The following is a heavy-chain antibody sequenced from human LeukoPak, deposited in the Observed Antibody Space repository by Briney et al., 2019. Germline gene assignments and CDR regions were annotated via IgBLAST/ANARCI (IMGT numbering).Heavy chain of an antibody. J-gene: IGHJ4*02. CDR3: ARVPPYYGSGS. D-gene: IGHD3-10*01. CDR1: GSSISNYY. V-gene: IGHV4-59*01. Sequence: SETLSLTCTVSGSSISNYYYNWIRHAPGKGLEWIGYMFYNGNTDYNPSLKSRVTISVDTSKNQFSLKLSSVTAADTAVYYCARVPPYYGSGSWGQGTLVTVSS. CDR2: MFYNGNT.